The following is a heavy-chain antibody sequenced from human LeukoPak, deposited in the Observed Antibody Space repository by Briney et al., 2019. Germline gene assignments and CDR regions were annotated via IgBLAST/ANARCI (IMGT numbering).Heavy chain of an antibody. CDR1: GGTFSSYA. V-gene: IGHV1-46*01. J-gene: IGHJ5*02. Sequence: ASVKVSCKASGGTFSSYAISWVRQAPGQGLEWMGIINPSGGSTTYAQKFQGRVTMTRDTSTSTVYMELSSLRSEDTAVYYCARVVGATRPFDPWGQGTLVTVSS. CDR2: INPSGGST. CDR3: ARVVGATRPFDP. D-gene: IGHD1-26*01.